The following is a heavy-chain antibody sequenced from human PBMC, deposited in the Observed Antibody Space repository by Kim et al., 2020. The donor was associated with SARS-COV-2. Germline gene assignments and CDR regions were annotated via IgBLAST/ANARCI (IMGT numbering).Heavy chain of an antibody. Sequence: ASVKVSCKASGYTFTSYGISCVRQAPGQGLEWMGWISAYNGNTNYAQKLQGRVTMTTDTSTSTAYMELRSLRSDDTAVYYCARDRGAAAISSIDYWGQGTLVTVSS. V-gene: IGHV1-18*01. CDR2: ISAYNGNT. J-gene: IGHJ4*02. CDR3: ARDRGAAAISSIDY. D-gene: IGHD2-2*01. CDR1: GYTFTSYG.